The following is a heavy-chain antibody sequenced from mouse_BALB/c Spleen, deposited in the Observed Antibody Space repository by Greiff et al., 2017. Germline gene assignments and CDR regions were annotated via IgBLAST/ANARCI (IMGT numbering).Heavy chain of an antibody. J-gene: IGHJ4*01. CDR2: ISSGSSTI. Sequence: EVNLVESGGGLVQPGGSRKLSCAASGFTFSSFGMHWVRQAPEKGLEWVAYISSGSSTIYYADTVKGRFTISRDNPKNTLFLQMTSLRSEDTAMYYCAREKDGNYAMDYWGQGTSVTVSS. V-gene: IGHV5-17*02. CDR3: AREKDGNYAMDY. CDR1: GFTFSSFG. D-gene: IGHD2-1*01.